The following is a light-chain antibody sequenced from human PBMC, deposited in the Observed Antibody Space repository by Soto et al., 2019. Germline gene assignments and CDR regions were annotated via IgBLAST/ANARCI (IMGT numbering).Light chain of an antibody. CDR2: DAS. V-gene: IGKV3-11*01. J-gene: IGKJ5*01. CDR1: QSVTRY. Sequence: EIVLTPSPATLSLSPGERATLSCRASQSVTRYLAWYQQKPGQAPRFLIFDASNRATGVPARFSGSGSGTDFTLTISSLEPEDFAVYYCQQRDTWPITFGQGTRLEI. CDR3: QQRDTWPIT.